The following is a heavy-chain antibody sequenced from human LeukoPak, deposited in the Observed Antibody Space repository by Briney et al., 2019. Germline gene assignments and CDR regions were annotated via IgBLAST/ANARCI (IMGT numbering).Heavy chain of an antibody. CDR1: GGSFSGYY. J-gene: IGHJ4*02. D-gene: IGHD6-19*01. Sequence: SSETLSLTCAVYGGSFSGYYWSWIRQPPGKGLEWIGSIYYSGSTYYNPSLKSRVTISVDTSKNQFSLKLSSVTAADTAVYYCARQKVIAVAGTGDFDYWGQGTLVTVSS. CDR3: ARQKVIAVAGTGDFDY. CDR2: IYYSGST. V-gene: IGHV4-34*01.